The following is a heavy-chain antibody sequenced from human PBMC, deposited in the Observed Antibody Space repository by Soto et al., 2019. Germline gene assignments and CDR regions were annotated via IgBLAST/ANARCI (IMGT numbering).Heavy chain of an antibody. Sequence: PGGSLRLSCAASGFTFSSYGMHWVRQAPGKGLEWVAVISYDGSNKYYADSVKGRFAISRDNSKNTLSLQMNSLGAADTAVYYCARQWLGSTPDPFDVWGQGTMATVSS. V-gene: IGHV3-30*03. CDR3: ARQWLGSTPDPFDV. CDR1: GFTFSSYG. D-gene: IGHD6-19*01. CDR2: ISYDGSNK. J-gene: IGHJ3*01.